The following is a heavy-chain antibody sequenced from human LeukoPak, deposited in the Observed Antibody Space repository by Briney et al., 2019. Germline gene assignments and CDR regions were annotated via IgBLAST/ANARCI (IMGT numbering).Heavy chain of an antibody. CDR1: GFTFSSYG. D-gene: IGHD6-13*01. Sequence: GGSLRLSCAASGFTFSSYGMHWVRQAPGKGLEWVAFIRYDGSNKYYADSVKGRFTISRDNSKNTLHLQMNSLRAEDTAVYYCARDQKDSSGWYQGVWFDPWGQGTLVTVSS. V-gene: IGHV3-30*02. CDR3: ARDQKDSSGWYQGVWFDP. J-gene: IGHJ5*02. CDR2: IRYDGSNK.